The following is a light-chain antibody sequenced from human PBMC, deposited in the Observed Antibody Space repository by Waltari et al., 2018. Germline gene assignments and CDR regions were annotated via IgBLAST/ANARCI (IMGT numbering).Light chain of an antibody. CDR3: QVWHSISDHPGV. CDR2: HNR. J-gene: IGLJ1*01. V-gene: IGLV3-21*02. Sequence: SYVLTQPPSVSVAPGQTTRITCGGDNIESKSVQWYQQKPGQAPVLLVYHNRDRPSRIPERFSGSNSGNTATLTITRVEAGDEAEYYCQVWHSISDHPGVFGTGTKVTVL. CDR1: NIESKS.